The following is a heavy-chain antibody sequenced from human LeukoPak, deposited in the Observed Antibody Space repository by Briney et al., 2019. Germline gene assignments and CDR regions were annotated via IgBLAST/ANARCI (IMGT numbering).Heavy chain of an antibody. CDR3: ARRDSSAWFYFDY. Sequence: GESLKISCKASGYSFATSWIAWVRQMPGKGLEWMGIIYPGDSDARYSPSFQGQVTISADKPISTVYLQWNSLKASDTAMYYCARRDSSAWFYFDYWGQGTLVAVSP. CDR2: IYPGDSDA. V-gene: IGHV5-51*01. J-gene: IGHJ4*02. D-gene: IGHD6-19*01. CDR1: GYSFATSW.